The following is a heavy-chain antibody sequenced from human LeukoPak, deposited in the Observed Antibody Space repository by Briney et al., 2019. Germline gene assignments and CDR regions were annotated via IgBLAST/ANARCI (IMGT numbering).Heavy chain of an antibody. Sequence: PGGSLRLSCEASGFSFSSYNMDWVRQTPGKGLEWISSITTSSTYTFYADSVKGRFTISRDNARTSLYLEMNSLRVEDTAVYYCARDPYSGTDSNTYYYYIDVWGKGTTVTISS. D-gene: IGHD1-26*01. V-gene: IGHV3-21*01. CDR1: GFSFSSYN. CDR3: ARDPYSGTDSNTYYYYIDV. CDR2: ITTSSTYT. J-gene: IGHJ6*03.